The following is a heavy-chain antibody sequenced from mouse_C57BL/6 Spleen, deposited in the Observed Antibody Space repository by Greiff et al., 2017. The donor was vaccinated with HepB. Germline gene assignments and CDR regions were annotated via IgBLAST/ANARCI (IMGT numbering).Heavy chain of an antibody. J-gene: IGHJ3*01. Sequence: QVQLKQSGPELVKPGASVKISCKASGYAFSSSWMNWVKQRPGKGLEWIGRIYPGDGDTNYNGKFKGKATLTADKSSSTAYMQLSSLTSEDSAVYFCAIYYGNEVWFAYWGQGTLVTVSA. V-gene: IGHV1-82*01. CDR2: IYPGDGDT. D-gene: IGHD2-1*01. CDR3: AIYYGNEVWFAY. CDR1: GYAFSSSW.